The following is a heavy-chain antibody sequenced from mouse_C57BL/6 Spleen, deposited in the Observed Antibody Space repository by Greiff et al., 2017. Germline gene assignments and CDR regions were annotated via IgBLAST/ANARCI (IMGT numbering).Heavy chain of an antibody. V-gene: IGHV1-69*01. Sequence: QVQLQQPGAELVMPGASVKLSCKASGYTFTSYWMHWVKQRPGQGLEWIGEIDPSDSYTNYNQKFKGKSTLTVDKSSSTAYMQLSSLTSEDSAVYYCARRGTTVVHYFDYWGQGTTLTVSS. CDR1: GYTFTSYW. CDR2: IDPSDSYT. D-gene: IGHD1-1*01. J-gene: IGHJ2*01. CDR3: ARRGTTVVHYFDY.